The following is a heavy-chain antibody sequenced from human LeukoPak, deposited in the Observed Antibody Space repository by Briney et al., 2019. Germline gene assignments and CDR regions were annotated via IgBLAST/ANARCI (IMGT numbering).Heavy chain of an antibody. J-gene: IGHJ4*02. D-gene: IGHD1-26*01. CDR1: GGSISSYY. CDR3: ARLLVGAEDYFDY. Sequence: PSETLSLTCTVSGGSISSYYWSWIRQPPGKGLEWIGYIYYSGGTNYNPSLKSRVTISVDTSKNQFSLKLSSVTAADTAVYYCARLLVGAEDYFDYWGQGTLVTISS. V-gene: IGHV4-59*08. CDR2: IYYSGGT.